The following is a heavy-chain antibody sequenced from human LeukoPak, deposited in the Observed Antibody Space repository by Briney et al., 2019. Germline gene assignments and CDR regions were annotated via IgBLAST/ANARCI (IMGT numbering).Heavy chain of an antibody. J-gene: IGHJ5*02. D-gene: IGHD3-10*01. V-gene: IGHV4-38-2*02. CDR2: VSHSGIT. CDR1: GFSISSDYY. CDR3: ARLVIP. Sequence: PSETLSLTCTVSGFSISSDYYWGWIRQPPGKGLEWLGSVSHSGITYYNSSLNSRVTISVDTSKNQSSLKVNSVTAADTAVYYCARLVIPWGQGILVTVSS.